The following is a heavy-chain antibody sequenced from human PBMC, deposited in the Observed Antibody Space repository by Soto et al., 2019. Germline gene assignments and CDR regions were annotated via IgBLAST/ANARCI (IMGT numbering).Heavy chain of an antibody. D-gene: IGHD3-16*01. CDR2: INAGNGNT. CDR3: ARVIGGLYYCDY. V-gene: IGHV1-3*01. J-gene: IGHJ4*02. Sequence: ASVKVSCKASGYTFTSYAMHWVRQAPGQRLEWMGWINAGNGNTKYSQKFQGRVTITRDTSASTAYMELSSLRSEDTAVYYCARVIGGLYYCDYWGQGTRVTVSS. CDR1: GYTFTSYA.